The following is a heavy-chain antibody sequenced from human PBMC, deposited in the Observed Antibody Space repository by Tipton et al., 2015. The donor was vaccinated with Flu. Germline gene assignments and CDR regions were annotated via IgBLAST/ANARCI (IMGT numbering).Heavy chain of an antibody. Sequence: TLSLTCTVSGGSLSSFYWTWIRQPARKGLEWIGRIYSSGITKYNPSLKSRVTMSIDTSKNQFSLSLSSVTAADTAVYYCARGSGSGTFVIFDYWGQGTLVAVSS. D-gene: IGHD3-10*01. V-gene: IGHV4-4*07. CDR3: ARGSGSGTFVIFDY. CDR2: IYSSGIT. CDR1: GGSLSSFY. J-gene: IGHJ4*02.